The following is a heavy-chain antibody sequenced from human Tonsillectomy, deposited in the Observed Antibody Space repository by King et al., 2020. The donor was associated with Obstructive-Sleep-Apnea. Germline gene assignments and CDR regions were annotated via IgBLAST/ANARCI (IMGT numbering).Heavy chain of an antibody. J-gene: IGHJ4*02. Sequence: VQLVQSGGALVQPGGSLRLSCVASVLTFSRSAMSWVRQAPGKGLEWVSCISASGGGTYYGAPVNGRFTVSRDNSKNTLYLQMKSLRTEDTAVYYCAKDKYGEYVPTCFDYWGQGALVTVSS. CDR1: VLTFSRSA. D-gene: IGHD4-17*01. V-gene: IGHV3-23*04. CDR3: AKDKYGEYVPTCFDY. CDR2: ISASGGGT.